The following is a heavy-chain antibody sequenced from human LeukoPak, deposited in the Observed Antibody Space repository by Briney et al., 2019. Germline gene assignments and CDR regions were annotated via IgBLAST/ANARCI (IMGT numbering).Heavy chain of an antibody. CDR3: ARRYQLLGNAFDY. J-gene: IGHJ4*02. V-gene: IGHV3-23*01. D-gene: IGHD2-2*01. CDR1: GFTFSSYA. CDR2: ISGSGGST. Sequence: PGGSLRLSCAASGFTFSSYAMSWVRQAPGKGLEWVSAISGSGGSTYYADSVKGRFTISRDNSKNTLYLQMNSLRAEDTAVYYCARRYQLLGNAFDYWGQGTLVTVSS.